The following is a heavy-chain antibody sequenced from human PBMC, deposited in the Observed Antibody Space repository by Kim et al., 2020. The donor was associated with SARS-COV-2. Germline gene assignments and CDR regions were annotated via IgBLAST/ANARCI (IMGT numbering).Heavy chain of an antibody. V-gene: IGHV3-23*01. CDR2: GDTT. D-gene: IGHD6-13*01. Sequence: GDTTTYADTVKGRFTVSRDNAKYKLYLQMSSLRAEDTAIYYCANPRQPDYWGQGTLVTVSS. CDR3: ANPRQPDY. J-gene: IGHJ4*02.